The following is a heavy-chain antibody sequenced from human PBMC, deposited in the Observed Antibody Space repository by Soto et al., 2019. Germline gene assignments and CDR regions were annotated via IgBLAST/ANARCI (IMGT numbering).Heavy chain of an antibody. Sequence: EVQLVVSGGLVVRPGGSLRLSCAGSGFTFDDHTMHWVRQAPGKGLEWVSLITWDAGSAFYADSVRGRFTISRDNYMNTLILQVNRLRAEDTALYYCAKVWERTVTTRNYFYGMDVWGQGTTVTVSS. V-gene: IGHV3-43D*04. CDR1: GFTFDDHT. CDR3: AKVWERTVTTRNYFYGMDV. CDR2: ITWDAGSA. D-gene: IGHD4-17*01. J-gene: IGHJ6*02.